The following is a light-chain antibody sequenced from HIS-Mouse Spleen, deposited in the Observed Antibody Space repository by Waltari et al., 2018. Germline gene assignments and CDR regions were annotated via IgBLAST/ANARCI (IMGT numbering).Light chain of an antibody. Sequence: QSALTQPASVSGSPGQSITISCTGTSSDVGSYNLVSWYQQHPGKAPKLMIYEGIKRPSGVSNRFSGSKSCSTASLTISGLQAEDEADYYCCSYAGSSTLVFGGGTKLTVL. V-gene: IGLV2-23*01. CDR2: EGI. CDR1: SSDVGSYNL. CDR3: CSYAGSSTLV. J-gene: IGLJ2*01.